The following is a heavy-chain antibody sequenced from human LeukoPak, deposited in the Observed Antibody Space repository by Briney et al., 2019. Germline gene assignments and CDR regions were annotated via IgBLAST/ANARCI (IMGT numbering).Heavy chain of an antibody. CDR1: GFTFSSYA. CDR2: ISGSGGST. D-gene: IGHD6-19*01. V-gene: IGHV3-23*01. Sequence: GGSLRLSCAASGFTFSSYAMSWVRQAPGKGLEWVSAISGSGGSTYYADSVKGRFTISRDNSKNTLYLQMNSLRAEDTAVYYCAKDAPGAVAGRAYYCYGMDVWGQGTTVTVSS. CDR3: AKDAPGAVAGRAYYCYGMDV. J-gene: IGHJ6*02.